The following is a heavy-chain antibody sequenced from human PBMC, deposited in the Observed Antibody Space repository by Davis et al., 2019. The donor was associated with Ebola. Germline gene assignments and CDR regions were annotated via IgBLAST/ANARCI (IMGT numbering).Heavy chain of an antibody. J-gene: IGHJ5*02. CDR2: IDAGNGNT. CDR1: GYIFTNYV. CDR3: ARDATVYGAYNWFEP. V-gene: IGHV1-3*01. D-gene: IGHD2-8*01. Sequence: ASVKVSCKASGYIFTNYVMHWVRQAPGQSLEWMGWIDAGNGNTKYSQKFQGRPTITRDTIASTAHMDLSTLRSEGTAVYYCARDATVYGAYNWFEPWGQGTLVTVSS.